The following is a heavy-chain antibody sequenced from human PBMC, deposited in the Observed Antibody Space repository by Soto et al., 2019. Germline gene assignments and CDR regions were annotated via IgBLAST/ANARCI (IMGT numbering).Heavy chain of an antibody. V-gene: IGHV3-30-3*01. CDR2: ISYDGSNK. Sequence: QVQLVESGGGVVQPGRSLRLSCAASGFTFSSYAMHWVRRAPGKGLEWVAVISYDGSNKYYADSVKGRFTISRDNSKNTLYLQMNSLRAEDTAVYYCARDVGGGGGQGTLVTVSS. J-gene: IGHJ4*02. CDR3: ARDVGGG. D-gene: IGHD2-21*01. CDR1: GFTFSSYA.